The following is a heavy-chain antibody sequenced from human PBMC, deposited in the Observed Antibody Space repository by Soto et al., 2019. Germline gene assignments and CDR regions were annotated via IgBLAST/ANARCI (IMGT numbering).Heavy chain of an antibody. CDR3: ARDVLTASDWFDP. J-gene: IGHJ5*02. CDR1: GGSISSGGYY. D-gene: IGHD3-9*01. CDR2: IYYSGST. Sequence: SETLSLTCTVSGGSISSGGYYWSWIRQHPGKGLEWIGYIYYSGSTYYNPSLKSRVTISVDTSKNQFSLKLSSVTAADTAVYYCARDVLTASDWFDPWGQGTLVTVSS. V-gene: IGHV4-31*03.